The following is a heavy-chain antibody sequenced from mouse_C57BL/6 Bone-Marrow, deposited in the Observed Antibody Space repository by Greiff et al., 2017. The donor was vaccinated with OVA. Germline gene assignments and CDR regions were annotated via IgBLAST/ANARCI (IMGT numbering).Heavy chain of an antibody. J-gene: IGHJ4*01. CDR1: GYTFTDYY. CDR2: IYPGSGNT. D-gene: IGHD2-1*01. Sequence: QVQLKQSGAELVRPGASVKLSCKASGYTFTDYYINWVKQRPGQGLEWIARIYPGSGNTYYNEKFKGKATLTAEKSSSTAYMQLSRMTSEDSAVYFCARWGLYYGTIYAMDYWGQGTSVTVSS. CDR3: ARWGLYYGTIYAMDY. V-gene: IGHV1-76*01.